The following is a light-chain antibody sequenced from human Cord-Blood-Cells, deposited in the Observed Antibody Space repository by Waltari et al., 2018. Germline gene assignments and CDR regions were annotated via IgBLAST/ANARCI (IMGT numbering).Light chain of an antibody. CDR2: DVS. Sequence: QSALTHPRSVSGSPGQSVTIYCTATSSDVGGYNEVSWHQQHPGKAPKLMIHDVSKRPSGVPDRFSGSKSGNTASLTISGLQAEDEADYYCCSYAGSYVFGTGTKVTVL. J-gene: IGLJ1*01. CDR1: SSDVGGYNE. V-gene: IGLV2-11*01. CDR3: CSYAGSYV.